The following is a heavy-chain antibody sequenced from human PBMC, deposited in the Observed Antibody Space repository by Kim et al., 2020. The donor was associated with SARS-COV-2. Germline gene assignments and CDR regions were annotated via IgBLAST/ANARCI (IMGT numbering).Heavy chain of an antibody. CDR1: GFIFHKYS. V-gene: IGHV3-21*01. J-gene: IGHJ6*02. CDR3: AREKGVAVPDSPPMDYYGMDV. CDR2: ISSSGTHI. Sequence: GGSLRLSCAASGFIFHKYSMNWVRQAPGKGLEWVSSISSSGTHIYYADSVKGRFTISRDDAKNSVYLQMNSLRDEDTAVYYCAREKGVAVPDSPPMDYYGMDVWGQGTTVTVSS. D-gene: IGHD6-19*01.